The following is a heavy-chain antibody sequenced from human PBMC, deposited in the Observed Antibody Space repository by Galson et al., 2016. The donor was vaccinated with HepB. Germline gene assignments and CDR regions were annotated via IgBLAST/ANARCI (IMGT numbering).Heavy chain of an antibody. V-gene: IGHV3-23*01. J-gene: IGHJ6*02. CDR3: ANRPIIAPDISYYYYGVDV. Sequence: SLRLSCAASGFIFSRFAMSWVRQAPGKGLEWVSTISGGGGTTFYADSVRGRFTISRDNSKNTLYLQVNSLRAEDTAVYYCANRPIIAPDISYYYYGVDVWGQGTTVTVSS. D-gene: IGHD5-24*01. CDR1: GFIFSRFA. CDR2: ISGGGGTT.